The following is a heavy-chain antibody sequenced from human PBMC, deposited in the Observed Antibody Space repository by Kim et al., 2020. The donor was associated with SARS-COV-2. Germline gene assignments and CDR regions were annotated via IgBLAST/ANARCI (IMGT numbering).Heavy chain of an antibody. Sequence: ASVKVSCKASGYTFTSYAMNWVRQAPGQGLEWMGWINTNTGNPTYAQGFTGRFVFSLDTSVSTAYLQISSLKAEDTAVYYCARGRRVVAATGRGFWFDPWGQGTLVTVSS. CDR2: INTNTGNP. D-gene: IGHD2-15*01. CDR3: ARGRRVVAATGRGFWFDP. J-gene: IGHJ5*02. CDR1: GYTFTSYA. V-gene: IGHV7-4-1*02.